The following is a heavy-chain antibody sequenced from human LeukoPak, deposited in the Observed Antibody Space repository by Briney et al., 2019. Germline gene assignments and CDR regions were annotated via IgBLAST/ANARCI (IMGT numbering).Heavy chain of an antibody. CDR1: GFTCSNYG. V-gene: IGHV3-30*02. CDR3: SRSGDRTDDY. CDR2: IRYDGRDK. J-gene: IGHJ4*02. D-gene: IGHD7-27*01. Sequence: PGGSLRLSCAASGFTCSNYGMHWVRQAPGKGLEWVAFIRYDGRDKYYADSAKGRFTISRDSSKNTLYLQMNSLRADDTAVYYCSRSGDRTDDYWGQGTLVTVSS.